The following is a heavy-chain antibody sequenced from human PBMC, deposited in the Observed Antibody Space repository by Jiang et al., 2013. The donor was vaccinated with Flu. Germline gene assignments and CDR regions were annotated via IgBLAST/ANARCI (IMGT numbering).Heavy chain of an antibody. J-gene: IGHJ3*02. CDR3: AREATPNDSVAGRSDAFDI. V-gene: IGHV4-61*02. CDR1: GGSISSGSYY. Sequence: GSGLVKPSQTLSLTCTVSGGSISSGSYYWSWIRQPAGKGLEWIGRIYTSGSTNYNPSLKSRVTISVDTSKNQFSLKLSSVTAADTAVYYCAREATPNDSVAGRSDAFDIWGQGTMVTVSS. D-gene: IGHD6-19*01. CDR2: IYTSGST.